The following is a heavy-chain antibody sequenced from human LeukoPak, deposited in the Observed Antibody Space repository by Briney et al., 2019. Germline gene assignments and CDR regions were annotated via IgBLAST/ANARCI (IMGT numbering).Heavy chain of an antibody. J-gene: IGHJ3*01. D-gene: IGHD6-13*01. CDR2: IYTSGST. CDR3: ERGDSSSWYPDAFDV. V-gene: IGHV4-4*07. CDR1: GGSISSYY. Sequence: PSETLSLTCTVSGGSISSYYWSWIRQPAGKGLEWIGRIYTSGSTNYNPSLKSRVTMSVDTSKNQFSLKLSSVTAADTAVYYCERGDSSSWYPDAFDVWGQGTMVTVSS.